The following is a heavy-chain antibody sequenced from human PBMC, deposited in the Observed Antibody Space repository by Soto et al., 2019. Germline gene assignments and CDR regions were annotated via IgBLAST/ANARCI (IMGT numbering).Heavy chain of an antibody. CDR2: IYYSGST. Sequence: SETLSLTCTVSGGSVSSGSYYWSWIRQPPGKGMEWIGYIYYSGSTNYNPSLKSRVAISVDTSKNQFSLKLSSVTAAYMAVYYCARDRSGYDWGYYYYGMDVWGQGTTVT. CDR3: ARDRSGYDWGYYYYGMDV. CDR1: GGSVSSGSYY. J-gene: IGHJ6*02. V-gene: IGHV4-61*01. D-gene: IGHD5-12*01.